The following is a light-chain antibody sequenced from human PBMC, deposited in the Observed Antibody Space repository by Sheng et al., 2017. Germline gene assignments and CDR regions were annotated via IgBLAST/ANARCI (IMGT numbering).Light chain of an antibody. CDR2: NNN. CDR1: NSNIGSNT. V-gene: IGLV1-44*01. Sequence: QSVPTQPPSASGTPGQRVTISCSGSNSNIGSNTVTWYQQLPGTAPKLLIYNNNQRPSGVPDRFSGSKSGTSASLAISGLQSEDEADYYCAAWDDSLSGWVIGGGTKLTVL. CDR3: AAWDDSLSGWV. J-gene: IGLJ3*02.